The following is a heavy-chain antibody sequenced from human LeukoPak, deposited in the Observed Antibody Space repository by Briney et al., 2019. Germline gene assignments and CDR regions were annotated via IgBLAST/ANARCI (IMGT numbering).Heavy chain of an antibody. V-gene: IGHV3-48*02. CDR2: ISIDSGTM. CDR1: GFTFTSYT. Sequence: GGSLRLSCAASGFTFTSYTMNWVRQAPGRGPEWISYISIDSGTMHYADSVKGQFTISRDNAKNSLFLQVNSLRDDDTAVYYCVRDQGIFDYWGQGTLVTVSS. J-gene: IGHJ4*02. CDR3: VRDQGIFDY.